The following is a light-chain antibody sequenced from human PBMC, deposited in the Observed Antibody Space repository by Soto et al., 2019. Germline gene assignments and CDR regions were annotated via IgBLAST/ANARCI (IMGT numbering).Light chain of an antibody. Sequence: EIVMTQSPSTLSVSPWEIATLSCRASQSISSNYLAWYQQKPGQAPRLVIYGASTRATGIPARFSGSGSGTEFTLTISSLQSEDSALYYCPHYNNWPPGRTFGQGTKVDIK. V-gene: IGKV3-15*01. CDR2: GAS. CDR1: QSISSN. J-gene: IGKJ1*01. CDR3: PHYNNWPPGRT.